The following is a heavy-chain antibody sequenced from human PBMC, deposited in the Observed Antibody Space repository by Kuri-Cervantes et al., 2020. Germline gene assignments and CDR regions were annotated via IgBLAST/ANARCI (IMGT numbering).Heavy chain of an antibody. Sequence: GGSLRLSCAASGFIFSSFDMSWVRQAPGKGLEWVSGISGSGDDTYYADSVKGRFTISRDNSKNTLYLQMNSLRAEDTAIYYCAKSFIQWLSPDWFDPRGQGTLVTVSS. V-gene: IGHV3-23*01. CDR3: AKSFIQWLSPDWFDP. CDR1: GFIFSSFD. J-gene: IGHJ5*02. D-gene: IGHD3-22*01. CDR2: ISGSGDDT.